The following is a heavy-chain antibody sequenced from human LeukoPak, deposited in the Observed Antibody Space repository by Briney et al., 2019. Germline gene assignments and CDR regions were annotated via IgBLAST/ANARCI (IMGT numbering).Heavy chain of an antibody. Sequence: PGGSLRLSCAPSGFTFSSYWMSWVRQAPGKGLEWVANIKQDGSEKYYVDSVKGRFTISRDNAKNSLYLQMNSLRAEDTAVYYCARGGVLRYFDWSDYWGQGTLVTVSS. V-gene: IGHV3-7*01. D-gene: IGHD3-9*01. J-gene: IGHJ4*02. CDR3: ARGGVLRYFDWSDY. CDR1: GFTFSSYW. CDR2: IKQDGSEK.